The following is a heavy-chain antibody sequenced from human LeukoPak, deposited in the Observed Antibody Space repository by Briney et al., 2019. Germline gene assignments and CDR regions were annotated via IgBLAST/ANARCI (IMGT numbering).Heavy chain of an antibody. J-gene: IGHJ3*02. CDR2: IYYSGST. CDR1: GGSISSYY. V-gene: IGHV4-59*01. Sequence: PSETLSLTCTVSGGSISSYYWSWIRQPPGKGLEWIGYIYYSGSTNYNPSLKSRVTISVDTSKNQFSLKLSSVTAADTAVYYCASSRLQPKTGWAFDIWGQGTMVTVSS. D-gene: IGHD1-14*01. CDR3: ASSRLQPKTGWAFDI.